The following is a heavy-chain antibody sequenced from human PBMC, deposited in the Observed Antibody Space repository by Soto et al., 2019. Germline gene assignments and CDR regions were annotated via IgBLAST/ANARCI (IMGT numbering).Heavy chain of an antibody. CDR1: GGSISSGDYY. D-gene: IGHD4-17*01. CDR3: AIVGVLTVTIGP. Sequence: SETLSLTCTVSGGSISSGDYYWSWIRQPPGKGLEWIGDIYYSGSTYYNPSLKSRVTISVDTSKNQFSLKLSSVTAADTAVYYCAIVGVLTVTIGPWGEGTLGTVSS. J-gene: IGHJ5*02. CDR2: IYYSGST. V-gene: IGHV4-30-4*01.